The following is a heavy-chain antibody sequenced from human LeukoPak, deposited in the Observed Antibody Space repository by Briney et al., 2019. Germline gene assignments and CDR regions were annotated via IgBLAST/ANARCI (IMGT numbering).Heavy chain of an antibody. D-gene: IGHD5-24*01. CDR3: ARARREMVDY. V-gene: IGHV4-38-2*02. CDR2: IYHSGST. J-gene: IGHJ4*02. CDR1: GYSISSGYY. Sequence: PSETLSLTCTVSGYSISSGYYWGWIRQPPGKGLEWIGSIYHSGSTYYNSSLKSRVTISVDTSKNQFSLKLSSVTAADTAVYYCARARREMVDYWGQGTLVTVSS.